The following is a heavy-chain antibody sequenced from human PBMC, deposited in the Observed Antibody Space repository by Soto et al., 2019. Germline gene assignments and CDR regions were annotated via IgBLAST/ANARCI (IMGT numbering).Heavy chain of an antibody. D-gene: IGHD3-10*01. CDR1: GFTFNDYS. CDR2: ISSSGTYI. CDR3: VRAGHVFDVHYFGMDL. J-gene: IGHJ6*02. V-gene: IGHV3-21*01. Sequence: GGSLRLSCEASGFTFNDYSMDWVRQAPEKGLEWVSSISSSGTYIYYADSVKGRFAIFRDNAKNVMYLQMDTLRAEDTAVYYCVRAGHVFDVHYFGMDLWGQGTPVTVYS.